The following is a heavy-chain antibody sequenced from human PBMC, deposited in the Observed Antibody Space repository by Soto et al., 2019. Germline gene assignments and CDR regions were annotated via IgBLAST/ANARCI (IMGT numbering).Heavy chain of an antibody. Sequence: LRLSCAASGFTFRTYGMHWVRQAPGKGLEWVAIFWYDGSNKYYAESVKGRFTISRDNSKNTLYLQMNSLRAEDTAVYYCARDGTFGAKGGSLDIWGQGTMVTVSS. J-gene: IGHJ3*02. V-gene: IGHV3-33*01. D-gene: IGHD3-16*01. CDR1: GFTFRTYG. CDR3: ARDGTFGAKGGSLDI. CDR2: FWYDGSNK.